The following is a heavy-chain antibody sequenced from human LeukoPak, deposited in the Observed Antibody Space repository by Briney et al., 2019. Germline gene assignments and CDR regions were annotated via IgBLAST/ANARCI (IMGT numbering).Heavy chain of an antibody. V-gene: IGHV3-13*01. D-gene: IGHD4-17*01. CDR1: GFTFSSYD. J-gene: IGHJ6*02. CDR3: ARGLDYGDLRGIDYTMDV. Sequence: GGSPRLSCAASGFTFSSYDMHWVRQATGKGLEWVSAIGTAGDTYYPGSVKGRFTISRENAKNSLYLQMNSLRAGDTAVYYCARGLDYGDLRGIDYTMDVWGQGTTVTVSS. CDR2: IGTAGDT.